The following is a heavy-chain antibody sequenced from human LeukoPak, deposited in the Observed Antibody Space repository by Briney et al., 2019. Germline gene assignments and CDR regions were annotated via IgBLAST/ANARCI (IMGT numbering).Heavy chain of an antibody. Sequence: PGGSLRLSCAASGFHFSTYGMHWVRQAPGKGLEWVGVIWYDGSNKIYAESVKGRFTISRDNSKNTLYLQMNSLRAEDTAVYYCARDRSWGSQCYFDYWGQGTLATVSS. CDR2: IWYDGSNK. J-gene: IGHJ4*02. D-gene: IGHD7-27*01. CDR1: GFHFSTYG. CDR3: ARDRSWGSQCYFDY. V-gene: IGHV3-33*01.